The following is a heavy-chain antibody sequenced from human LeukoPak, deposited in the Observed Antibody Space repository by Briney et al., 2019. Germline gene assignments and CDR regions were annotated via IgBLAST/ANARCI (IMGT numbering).Heavy chain of an antibody. CDR3: ARKITMVRGPLIKGYFDL. CDR1: GFMFMNYV. CDR2: IRLGGGLT. Sequence: GGSLRLSCSGSGFMFMNYVMAWVRQAPGKGLEWVSPIRLGGGLTHSADPVKGRFIISRDMNTLFLQMNNLRPEDTAMYYCARKITMVRGPLIKGYFDLWGRGTLVSVSS. V-gene: IGHV3-23*01. J-gene: IGHJ2*01. D-gene: IGHD3-10*01.